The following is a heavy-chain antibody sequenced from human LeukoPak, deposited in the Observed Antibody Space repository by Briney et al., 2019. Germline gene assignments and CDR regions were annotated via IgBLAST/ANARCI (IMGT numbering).Heavy chain of an antibody. J-gene: IGHJ4*02. CDR2: INPNSGST. CDR1: GYTFTGYY. V-gene: IGHV1-2*04. D-gene: IGHD4-17*01. CDR3: GRRSTVGDFDY. Sequence: ASVKLSCKASGYTFTGYYMHWVRQAPGQGLEWMGWINPNSGSTNYAQKFQGWVTMTRDTSISTAYMELSRLRSDDTAVYYCGRRSTVGDFDYWGQGTLVTVSS.